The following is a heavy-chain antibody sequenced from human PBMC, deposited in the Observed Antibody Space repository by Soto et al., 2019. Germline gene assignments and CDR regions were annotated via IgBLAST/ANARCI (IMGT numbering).Heavy chain of an antibody. CDR2: IWYDGSNK. CDR3: ASNYDSSGYLI. D-gene: IGHD3-22*01. Sequence: GGSLRLSCAASGFTFSSYGMHWVRQAPGKGLEWVAVIWYDGSNKYYADSVKGRFTISRDNSKNTLYLQMNSLRAEDTAVYYCASNYDSSGYLIWGQGTTVTVSS. V-gene: IGHV3-33*01. CDR1: GFTFSSYG. J-gene: IGHJ6*02.